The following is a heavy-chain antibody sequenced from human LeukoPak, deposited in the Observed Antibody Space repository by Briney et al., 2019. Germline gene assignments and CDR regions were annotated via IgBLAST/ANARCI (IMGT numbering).Heavy chain of an antibody. CDR3: ARESEIVWGGYAY. CDR2: ISYDGSNK. V-gene: IGHV3-30*04. J-gene: IGHJ4*02. CDR1: GFTFSSYA. D-gene: IGHD3-16*01. Sequence: AGGSLRLSCAASGFTFSSYAMHWVRQAPGKGLEWVAVISYDGSNKYYADSVEGRFTISRDNSKNTLYLQMNSLRAEDTAVYYCARESEIVWGGYAYWGQGTLVTVSS.